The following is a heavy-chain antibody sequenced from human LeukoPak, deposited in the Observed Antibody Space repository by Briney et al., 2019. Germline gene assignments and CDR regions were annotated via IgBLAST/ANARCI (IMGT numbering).Heavy chain of an antibody. D-gene: IGHD6-19*01. CDR1: GGPMSSYS. V-gene: IGHV4-59*08. CDR3: ARHRTSGWGLDY. Sequence: SETLSLTCTVPGGPMSSYSWSWIRQPPGEGLEWIGFIYYSGSTNYNPSLKSRVTISVDTSKNQFSLKVNSVTAADTAVYYCARHRTSGWGLDYWGQGTLVTVSS. J-gene: IGHJ4*02. CDR2: IYYSGST.